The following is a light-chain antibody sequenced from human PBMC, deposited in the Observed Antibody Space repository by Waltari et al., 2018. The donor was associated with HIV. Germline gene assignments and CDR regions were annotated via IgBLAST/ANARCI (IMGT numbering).Light chain of an antibody. CDR1: SSDVGNYNY. CDR2: DVS. V-gene: IGLV2-11*01. CDR3: CSYADSYTLGV. J-gene: IGLJ2*01. Sequence: QSALTQPRSVSGSPGQSVTISCTGTSSDVGNYNYVSWYQQHPGKAPKFMIYDVSKRPSGVPDRFSGSKSGNTASLTISGLQAEDEADYDCCSYADSYTLGVFGGGTKVTVL.